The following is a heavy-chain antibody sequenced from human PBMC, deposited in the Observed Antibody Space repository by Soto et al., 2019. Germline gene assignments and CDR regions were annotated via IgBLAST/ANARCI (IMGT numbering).Heavy chain of an antibody. J-gene: IGHJ4*02. CDR1: GGSISSSSYY. CDR3: ARQGRGTVTALDY. D-gene: IGHD4-17*01. Sequence: SETLSLTCTVSGGSISSSSYYWGWIRQPPGKGLEWIGSIYYSGSTYYNPSLKSRVTISVDTSKNQFSLKLSSVTAADTAVYYCARQGRGTVTALDYWGQGTLVTVSS. V-gene: IGHV4-39*01. CDR2: IYYSGST.